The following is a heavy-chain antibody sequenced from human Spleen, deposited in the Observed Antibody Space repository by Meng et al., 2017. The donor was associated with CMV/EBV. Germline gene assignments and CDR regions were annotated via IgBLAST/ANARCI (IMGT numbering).Heavy chain of an antibody. CDR2: FDPGDDEA. J-gene: IGHJ4*02. V-gene: IGHV1-69-2*01. CDR1: GYTFSEYP. Sequence: TVKDSSKISGYTFSEYPRNGVGQAPGKGLKWMSLFDPGDDEAIYTEIFQGSLTISADTSTDTSYMEIRSLTSADTAVYFCTPAPKFWGQGTLVTVSS. CDR3: TPAPKF.